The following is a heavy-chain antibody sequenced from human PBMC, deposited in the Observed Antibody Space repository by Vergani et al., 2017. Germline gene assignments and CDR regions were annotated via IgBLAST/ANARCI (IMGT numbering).Heavy chain of an antibody. Sequence: QVQLVQSGAEVKKPGASVKVSCKASGYTFTSYGISWVRQAPGQGLEWMGWISAYNGNTNYAQKLQGRVTMTTDTSTSTAYVERRSLRSDDTAVYYCARDGARTVSGAAAGFDYWGQGTLVTVSS. J-gene: IGHJ4*02. D-gene: IGHD6-13*01. CDR3: ARDGARTVSGAAAGFDY. CDR2: ISAYNGNT. V-gene: IGHV1-18*01. CDR1: GYTFTSYG.